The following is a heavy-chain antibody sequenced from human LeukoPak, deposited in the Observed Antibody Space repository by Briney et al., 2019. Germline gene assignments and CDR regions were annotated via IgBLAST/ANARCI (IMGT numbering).Heavy chain of an antibody. CDR2: ISGSGGST. J-gene: IGHJ3*02. D-gene: IGHD5-18*01. Sequence: TGGSLRLSCAASGFTFSSYSMNWVRQAPGKGLEWVSAISGSGGSTYYADSVKGRFTISRDNSKNTLYLQMNSLRAEDTAVYYCAKGVRTAMVTFDIWGQGTMVTVSS. CDR1: GFTFSSYS. CDR3: AKGVRTAMVTFDI. V-gene: IGHV3-23*01.